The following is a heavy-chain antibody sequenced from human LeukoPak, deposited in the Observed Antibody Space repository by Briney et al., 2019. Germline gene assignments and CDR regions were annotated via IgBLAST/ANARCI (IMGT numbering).Heavy chain of an antibody. CDR1: GDSINGYY. CDR3: ARGNSGPEF. D-gene: IGHD1-1*01. Sequence: SETLSLTCTVYGDSINGYYWSWLRQSPGRGLEWIGYIHYTGTANYHPSLLSRVTISIDTSKSQFSLHLRSVTTADTAIYFCARGNSGPEFWGQGALVTVSS. J-gene: IGHJ4*02. CDR2: IHYTGTA. V-gene: IGHV4-59*01.